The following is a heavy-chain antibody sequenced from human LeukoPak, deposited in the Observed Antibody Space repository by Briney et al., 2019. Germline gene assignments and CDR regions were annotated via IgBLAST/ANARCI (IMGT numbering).Heavy chain of an antibody. CDR1: GFTFSNKW. CDR2: IKKDGSQT. V-gene: IGHV3-7*03. Sequence: SGGSLRLSCVGSGFTFSNKWMTWVRQAPGKGPEWVATIKKDGSQTYYVDSVKGRFTISRDNARNSLYLQMNGLRVEDTAIYSCARVGWEILNLHFDPWGQGTLVTVSS. D-gene: IGHD1-14*01. J-gene: IGHJ5*02. CDR3: ARVGWEILNLHFDP.